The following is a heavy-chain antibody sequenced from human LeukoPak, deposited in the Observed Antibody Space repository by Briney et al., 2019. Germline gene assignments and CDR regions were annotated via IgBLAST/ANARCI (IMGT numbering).Heavy chain of an antibody. V-gene: IGHV4-38-2*02. J-gene: IGHJ3*01. D-gene: IGHD3-10*01. CDR2: IYHSGST. CDR1: GYSISSGYY. Sequence: SETLSLTCTVSGYSISSGYYWGWIRQPPGKGLEWIGSIYHSGSTYYNPSLKSRVTISVDTSKNQFSLKLSSVTAADTAVYYCAKPSNYYGSATDAFDFWGQGTMVTVSS. CDR3: AKPSNYYGSATDAFDF.